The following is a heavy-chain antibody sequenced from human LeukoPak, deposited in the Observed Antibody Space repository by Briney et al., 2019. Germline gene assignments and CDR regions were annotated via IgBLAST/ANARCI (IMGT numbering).Heavy chain of an antibody. CDR1: GYTFTGYY. J-gene: IGHJ4*02. D-gene: IGHD3-16*01. CDR3: ARDDDSRDPPHFDY. Sequence: ASVKVSCQASGYTFTGYYMHWVRQAPGQGIEWMGWINPNSGGTNYAQKFQGRVTMTRDTSISTAYMELSSLRSEDTAVYYCARDDDSRDPPHFDYWGQGTLVTVSS. CDR2: INPNSGGT. V-gene: IGHV1-2*02.